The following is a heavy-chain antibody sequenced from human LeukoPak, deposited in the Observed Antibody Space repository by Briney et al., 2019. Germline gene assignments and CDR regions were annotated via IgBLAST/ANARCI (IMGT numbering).Heavy chain of an antibody. CDR2: ISGSGGST. D-gene: IGHD3-16*01. CDR1: GFTFSSYA. Sequence: GGSLRLSCAASGFTFSSYAMSWVRQAPGKGLEWVSAISGSGGSTYYADSVKGRFTISRDNSKNTLYLQMNSLRAEDTAVYYCAKLDDYVWGSYKGIDYWGQGTLVTVSS. J-gene: IGHJ4*02. V-gene: IGHV3-23*01. CDR3: AKLDDYVWGSYKGIDY.